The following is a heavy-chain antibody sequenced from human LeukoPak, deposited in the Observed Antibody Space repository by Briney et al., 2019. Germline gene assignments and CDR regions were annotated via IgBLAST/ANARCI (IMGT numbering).Heavy chain of an antibody. CDR3: ARGPKPKSITMVRGVNFQRTKNWFDP. CDR2: INHSGST. Sequence: ASETLSLTCAVYGGSFSGYYWNWIRQPPGKGLEWMGEINHSGSTNYNPSLKSRVTISVDMSKNQFSLKLRSVTAADTAVYYCARGPKPKSITMVRGVNFQRTKNWFDPWGQGILVTVSS. J-gene: IGHJ5*02. D-gene: IGHD3-10*01. V-gene: IGHV4-34*01. CDR1: GGSFSGYY.